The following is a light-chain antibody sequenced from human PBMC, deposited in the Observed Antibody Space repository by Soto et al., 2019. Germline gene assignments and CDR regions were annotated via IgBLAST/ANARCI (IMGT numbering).Light chain of an antibody. J-gene: IGKJ4*01. CDR2: WAS. CDR1: QSVLYSSKNKNS. Sequence: DIVMTQSPDSLAVSLGERATINCKSSQSVLYSSKNKNSLVWYQQKPGQPPNLLIYWASTRQYGVPDRFSGSGSGTDFTLTISSLQAEDVAVYYCQQHYSDPLTFGGGTKVEIK. CDR3: QQHYSDPLT. V-gene: IGKV4-1*01.